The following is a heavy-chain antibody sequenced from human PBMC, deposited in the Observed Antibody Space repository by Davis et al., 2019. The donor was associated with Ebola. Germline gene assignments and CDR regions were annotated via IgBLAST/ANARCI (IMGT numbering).Heavy chain of an antibody. CDR3: ARETGTTDAFDI. D-gene: IGHD1-7*01. V-gene: IGHV1-18*01. CDR1: GYTFTSYG. J-gene: IGHJ3*02. CDR2: ISAYNGNT. Sequence: ASVKVSCKASGYTFTSYGISWVRQAPGQGLEWMGWISAYNGNTNYAQKFQGRVTMTRNTSISTAYMELSSLRSEDTAVYYCARETGTTDAFDIWGQGTMVTVSS.